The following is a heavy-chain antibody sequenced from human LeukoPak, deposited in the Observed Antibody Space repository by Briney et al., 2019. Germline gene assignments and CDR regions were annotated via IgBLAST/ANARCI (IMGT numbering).Heavy chain of an antibody. Sequence: GASVKVSCTASGYRFTGYYIHWVRQAPGQGLEWMGCINPNSGGTDYAQTFQGRVTMTRDTSISTVYIELSRLRSDDTAVYYCASGTRMLLGGPNTFDIWGQGTVVTVSS. CDR1: GYRFTGYY. J-gene: IGHJ3*02. CDR3: ASGTRMLLGGPNTFDI. D-gene: IGHD2-2*01. V-gene: IGHV1-2*02. CDR2: INPNSGGT.